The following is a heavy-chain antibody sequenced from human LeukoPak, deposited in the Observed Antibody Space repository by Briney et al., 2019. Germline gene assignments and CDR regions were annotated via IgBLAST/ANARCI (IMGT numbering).Heavy chain of an antibody. CDR3: ARVIGTTGTTAQDAFDI. V-gene: IGHV3-53*01. Sequence: GGSLRLSCTASGFTFGDYAMSWVRQAPGKGLEWVSVIYSGGSTYYADSVKGRFTISRDNSKNTLYLQMNSLRAEDTAVYYCARVIGTTGTTAQDAFDIWGQGTMVTVSS. CDR2: IYSGGST. J-gene: IGHJ3*02. CDR1: GFTFGDYA. D-gene: IGHD1-1*01.